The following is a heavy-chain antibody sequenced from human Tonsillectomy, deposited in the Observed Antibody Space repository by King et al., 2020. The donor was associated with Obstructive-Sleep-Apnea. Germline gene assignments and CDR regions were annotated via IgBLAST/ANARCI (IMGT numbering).Heavy chain of an antibody. V-gene: IGHV4-34*01. Sequence: VQLQQWGAGLLKPSETLSLTCAVFRGSFSSYYWSWIRQPPGKGLEWIGEINHSGSTNYNPSLKGRVTISVDTSKNQFSRELRSVTAADTAVYYCARGWLGDCSGGSCPYWYFDLWGRGTLVTVSS. CDR2: INHSGST. J-gene: IGHJ2*01. CDR3: ARGWLGDCSGGSCPYWYFDL. D-gene: IGHD2-15*01. CDR1: RGSFSSYY.